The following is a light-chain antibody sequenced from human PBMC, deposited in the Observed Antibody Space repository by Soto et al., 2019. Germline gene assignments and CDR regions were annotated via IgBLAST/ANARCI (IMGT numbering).Light chain of an antibody. CDR1: SSDVGGFNY. Sequence: QSALTQPASVSGSPGQSITVSCTGTSSDVGGFNYVSWYQQHPGKAPKLIIYEVSNRPSGVSRRFSGSKSGKTASLTISGLQAEDEADYYCSSYTSSSTRILGTGTKLTVL. CDR3: SSYTSSSTRI. CDR2: EVS. V-gene: IGLV2-14*01. J-gene: IGLJ1*01.